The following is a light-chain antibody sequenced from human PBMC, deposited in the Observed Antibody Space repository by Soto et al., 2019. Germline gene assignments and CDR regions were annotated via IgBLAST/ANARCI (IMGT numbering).Light chain of an antibody. CDR2: GAS. V-gene: IGKV3-20*01. Sequence: IVLTQSPGTLSLSPGERATLACLASHIVSSSYLAWYQQKPGQAPRLLIYGASSRATGIPDRFSGSGSGTDFTLTISRLEPEDFAVYYCQQYGNSPLYSCGQGTKLEIK. J-gene: IGKJ2*03. CDR3: QQYGNSPLYS. CDR1: HIVSSSY.